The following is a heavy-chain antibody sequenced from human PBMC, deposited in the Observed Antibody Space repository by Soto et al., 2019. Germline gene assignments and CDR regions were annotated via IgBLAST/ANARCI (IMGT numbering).Heavy chain of an antibody. D-gene: IGHD6-6*01. CDR2: ISAYNGNT. V-gene: IGHV1-18*04. J-gene: IGHJ5*02. CDR3: ARRNVGHIAARHGP. CDR1: GYTFTSYG. Sequence: ASVKVSCKASGYTFTSYGISWVRQAPGQGLEWMGWISAYNGNTNYAQKLQGRVTMTTDTSTSTAYMELRSLRSDDTAVYYCARRNVGHIAARHGPWGQGTLVTVSS.